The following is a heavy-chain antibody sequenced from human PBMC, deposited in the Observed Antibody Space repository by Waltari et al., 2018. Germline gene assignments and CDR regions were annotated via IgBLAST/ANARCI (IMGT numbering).Heavy chain of an antibody. Sequence: QVQLVESGGGVVQPGRSLRLSCAASGFTFSSYGMHWVRQAPGKGLEWVAVISYDGSNKYYADTVKGRFTISRDNSKNTLYLQMNSLRAEDTAVYYCAKDLKAETYAFDIWGQGTMVTVSS. CDR3: AKDLKAETYAFDI. CDR1: GFTFSSYG. V-gene: IGHV3-30*18. CDR2: ISYDGSNK. J-gene: IGHJ3*02.